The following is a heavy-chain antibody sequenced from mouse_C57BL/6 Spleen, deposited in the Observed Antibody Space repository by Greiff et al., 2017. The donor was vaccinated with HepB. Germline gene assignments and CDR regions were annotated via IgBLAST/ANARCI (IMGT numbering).Heavy chain of an antibody. J-gene: IGHJ3*01. CDR2: ISDGGSYT. V-gene: IGHV5-4*01. CDR1: GFTFSSYA. Sequence: EVQRVESGGGLVKPGGSLKLSCAASGFTFSSYAMSWVRQTPEKRLEWVATISDGGSYTYYPDNVKGRFTISRDNAKNNLYLQMSHLKSEDTAMYYCARDNYYGSSYDWFAYWGQGTLATVSA. D-gene: IGHD1-1*01. CDR3: ARDNYYGSSYDWFAY.